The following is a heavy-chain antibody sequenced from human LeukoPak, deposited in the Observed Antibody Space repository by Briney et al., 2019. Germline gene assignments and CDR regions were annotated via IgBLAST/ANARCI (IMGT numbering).Heavy chain of an antibody. CDR2: IYSGGNT. CDR1: GFTVSSTY. CDR3: AREARFGESYFDF. J-gene: IGHJ4*02. D-gene: IGHD3-10*01. V-gene: IGHV3-53*01. Sequence: GGSLRLSCAVSGFTVSSTYMSWARQAPGKGLEWVSIIYSGGNTYYADSVKGRFTISRDNSKNTLYLQMSSLRAEDTAVYYCAREARFGESYFDFWGQGTLVTVSS.